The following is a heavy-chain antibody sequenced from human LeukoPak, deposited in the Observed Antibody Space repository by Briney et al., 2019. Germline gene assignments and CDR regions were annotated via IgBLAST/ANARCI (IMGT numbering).Heavy chain of an antibody. V-gene: IGHV3-11*01. CDR3: GRDLGYSPGFDY. CDR2: ISSSGSTI. D-gene: IGHD5-18*01. CDR1: GFTFSDYY. Sequence: GGSLRLSCAASGFTFSDYYMSWLRQAPGKGLEWVAFISSSGSTIYYAGSVKGRFTISRDNAKNSLYLQMNSLRAQDTAVYYCGRDLGYSPGFDYWGQGTLVTVSS. J-gene: IGHJ4*02.